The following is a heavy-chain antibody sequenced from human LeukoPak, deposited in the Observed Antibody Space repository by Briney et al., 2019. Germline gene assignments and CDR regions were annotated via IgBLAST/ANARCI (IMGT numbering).Heavy chain of an antibody. J-gene: IGHJ4*02. V-gene: IGHV1-3*04. Sequence: ASVKVSCKASVYTFTGYALHWVGQAPGQGLEWMGWINTGSGNTKYSQRFQDRVTITMDTSASTVYMEMNDLGSEDTAVYYCARGYSGCFHYWGQGALVTVSS. CDR3: ARGYSGCFHY. D-gene: IGHD1-26*01. CDR2: INTGSGNT. CDR1: VYTFTGYA.